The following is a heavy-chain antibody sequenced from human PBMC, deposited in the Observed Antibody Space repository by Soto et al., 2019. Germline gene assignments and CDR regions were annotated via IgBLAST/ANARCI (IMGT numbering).Heavy chain of an antibody. D-gene: IGHD2-2*01. CDR1: GGTFSSYT. V-gene: IGHV1-69*02. CDR3: ARVTIVVVPAANGGWFDP. J-gene: IGHJ5*02. CDR2: IIPILGIA. Sequence: QVQLVQSGAEVKKPGSSVKVSCKASGGTFSSYTISCVRQAPGQGLEWMGRIIPILGIANYAQKFQGRVTITADKSTSTACMELGSVRAEDTAVYYCARVTIVVVPAANGGWFDPWGQGTLVTVSS.